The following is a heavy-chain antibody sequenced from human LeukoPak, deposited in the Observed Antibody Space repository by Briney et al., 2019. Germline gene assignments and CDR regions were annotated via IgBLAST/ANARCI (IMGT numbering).Heavy chain of an antibody. CDR3: TRDHWNTFDY. CDR2: IRSNIYGGTT. V-gene: IGHV3-49*04. J-gene: IGHJ4*02. CDR1: GLSFGDYA. Sequence: QPGRSLRLSCRTSGLSFGDYAMSGVRGAPGKGLEGVAFIRSNIYGGTTEYAASVRGRFTISRDDSESSVYLQMNSLKTEDTAVYYCTRDHWNTFDYWGQGTLVTVSS. D-gene: IGHD1/OR15-1a*01.